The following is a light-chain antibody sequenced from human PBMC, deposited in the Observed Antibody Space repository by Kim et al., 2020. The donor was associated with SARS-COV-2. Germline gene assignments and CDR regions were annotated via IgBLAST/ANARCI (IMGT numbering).Light chain of an antibody. CDR2: YKSDSDK. CDR1: SGINVGTYR. CDR3: MIAHNGAWV. Sequence: QPVLTQPSSLSASPGASASLPCTLRSGINVGTYRIYWYRQRPGSPPQYLLRYKSDSDKQQGSGVPSRFSGSKDASANAGILLISGLQSEDEADYYCMIAHNGAWVFGGGTQLTVL. J-gene: IGLJ3*02. V-gene: IGLV5-45*02.